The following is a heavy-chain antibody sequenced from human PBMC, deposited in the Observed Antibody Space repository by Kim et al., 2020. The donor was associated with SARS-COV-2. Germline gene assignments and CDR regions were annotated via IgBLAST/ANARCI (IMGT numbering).Heavy chain of an antibody. Sequence: SETLSLTCTVSGGSISSGGYYWSWIRQHPGKGLEWIGYIYYSGSTYYNPSLKSRVTISVDTSKNQFSLKLSSVTAADTAVYYCARVTTIFGVVVSGFDYWGQGTLVNVSS. CDR2: IYYSGST. J-gene: IGHJ4*02. CDR1: GGSISSGGYY. D-gene: IGHD3-3*01. CDR3: ARVTTIFGVVVSGFDY. V-gene: IGHV4-31*03.